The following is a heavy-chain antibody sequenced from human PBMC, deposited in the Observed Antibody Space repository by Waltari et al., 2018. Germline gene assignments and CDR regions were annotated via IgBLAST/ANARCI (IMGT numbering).Heavy chain of an antibody. V-gene: IGHV3-21*01. Sequence: EVQLVESGGGLVKPGGSLRLTCAASGFTFSIHAMNWVRQAPGKGMGWVSSISGSGTDIYYADSLNGRFTSSRDNSKNSLYLQIDSLRADDTAVYYCAGGLKGSSGRYEGYWGQGTLVTVAS. CDR1: GFTFSIHA. CDR3: AGGLKGSSGRYEGY. D-gene: IGHD6-19*01. J-gene: IGHJ4*02. CDR2: ISGSGTDI.